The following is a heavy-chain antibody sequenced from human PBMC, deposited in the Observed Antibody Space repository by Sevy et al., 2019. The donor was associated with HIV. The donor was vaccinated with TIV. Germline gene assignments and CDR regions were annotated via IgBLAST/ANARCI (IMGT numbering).Heavy chain of an antibody. CDR1: GGSISAYY. J-gene: IGHJ5*02. CDR3: TRAPPVRSGDDSLNWFDP. D-gene: IGHD5-12*01. CDR2: IYYTGST. V-gene: IGHV4-59*01. Sequence: SETLSLTCTVSGGSISAYYWSWIRQPPGKALEYIGNIYYTGSTNYNPSLENRVTMSVDTSKNQFSLKLNSVTAADTAVYYCTRAPPVRSGDDSLNWFDPWGQGTLVTVSS.